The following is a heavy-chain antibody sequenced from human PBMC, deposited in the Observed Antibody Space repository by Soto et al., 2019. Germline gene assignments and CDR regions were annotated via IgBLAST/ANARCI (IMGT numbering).Heavy chain of an antibody. CDR1: GYSFTSYW. CDR2: IDPSDSYT. D-gene: IGHD2-2*01. V-gene: IGHV5-10-1*01. J-gene: IGHJ6*02. CDR3: ASLYCSSTSCSAQYYGMDV. Sequence: GGSLKISCKGSGYSFTSYWISWVRQMPGKGLEWMGRIDPSDSYTNYSPSFQGHVTISADKSISTAYLQWSSLKASDTAMYYCASLYCSSTSCSAQYYGMDVWGQGTTVTVSS.